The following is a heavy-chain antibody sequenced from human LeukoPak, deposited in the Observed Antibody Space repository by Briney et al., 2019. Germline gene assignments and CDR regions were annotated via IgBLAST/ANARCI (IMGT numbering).Heavy chain of an antibody. V-gene: IGHV4-30-4*08. J-gene: IGHJ2*01. CDR2: IYYSGST. CDR3: ARERWHVVVPAGPQGEWYFDL. D-gene: IGHD2-2*01. CDR1: GGSISSGDYY. Sequence: SQTLSLTCTVSGGSISSGDYYWSWIRQPPGKGLEWIGYIYYSGSTYYNPSLKSRVTISVDTSKNQFSLKLSSVTAADTAVYYCARERWHVVVPAGPQGEWYFDLWGRGTLVTVSS.